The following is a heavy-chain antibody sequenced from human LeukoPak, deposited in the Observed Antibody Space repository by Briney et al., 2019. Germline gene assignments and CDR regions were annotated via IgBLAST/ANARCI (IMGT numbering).Heavy chain of an antibody. CDR2: ISWDGGST. Sequence: PGGSLRLSCAASGFTFDDYAMHWVRQAPGKGLEWVSLISWDGGSTYYADSVKGRFTISRDNSKNSLYLQMNSLRAEDTALYYCAKDFARGSGSYFFPSGYYYYMDVWGKGTTVTVSS. CDR3: AKDFARGSGSYFFPSGYYYYMDV. J-gene: IGHJ6*03. CDR1: GFTFDDYA. D-gene: IGHD1-26*01. V-gene: IGHV3-43D*03.